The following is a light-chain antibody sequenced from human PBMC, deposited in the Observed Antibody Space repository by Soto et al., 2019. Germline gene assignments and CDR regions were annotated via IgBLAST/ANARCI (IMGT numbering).Light chain of an antibody. V-gene: IGKV2-30*01. CDR2: KVS. J-gene: IGKJ1*01. Sequence: DVVMTQSPLSLPVTLGQPASISCRSSQSLVYSDGNTYLNWFQQRPGQSPRRLIYKVSNRDSGVPDRFSGSGSGTDFTLTISSLQAEDVALYYCQQYYDPPWTFGQGTKVDIK. CDR3: QQYYDPPWT. CDR1: QSLVYSDGNTY.